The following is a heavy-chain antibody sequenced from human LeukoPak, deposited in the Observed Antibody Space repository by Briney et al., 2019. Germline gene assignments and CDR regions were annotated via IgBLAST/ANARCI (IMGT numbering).Heavy chain of an antibody. J-gene: IGHJ4*02. V-gene: IGHV3-74*01. CDR2: INSDGSST. D-gene: IGHD3-10*01. Sequence: GALKLSCAAPGFTLSSHRMQLGRQTPRKGLVWGSRINSDGSSTSYADSVKGRFTISRDNAKNTLYLQMNSLRAEDTAVYYCARDRYYYGSGRAIDYWGQGTLVTVSS. CDR3: ARDRYYYGSGRAIDY. CDR1: GFTLSSHR.